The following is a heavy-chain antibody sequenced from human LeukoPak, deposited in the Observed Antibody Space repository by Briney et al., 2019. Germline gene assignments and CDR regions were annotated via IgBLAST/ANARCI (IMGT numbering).Heavy chain of an antibody. V-gene: IGHV1-2*02. CDR2: SNPNSGGT. Sequence: ASVKVSCKASGYTFTDYYMHGVRQAPGQGRAGMGWSNPNSGGTNYAQKFQGGVTMTRDTSISTAYMELSRLRSDDTAVYYCARGRTGNDYWGQGTLVTVSS. CDR3: ARGRTGNDY. CDR1: GYTFTDYY. J-gene: IGHJ4*02. D-gene: IGHD1-1*01.